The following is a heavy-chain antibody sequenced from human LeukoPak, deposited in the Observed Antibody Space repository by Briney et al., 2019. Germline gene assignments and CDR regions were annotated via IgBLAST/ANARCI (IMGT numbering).Heavy chain of an antibody. J-gene: IGHJ4*02. CDR1: GFTFSRQW. D-gene: IGHD4-17*01. Sequence: GGSLRLSCAASGFTFSRQWMGWVRQAPGKGLEWVASIKQDGSQYYVDSVKGRFFISRENAKNSVSLQMNSLRGEDTAVYYCARGPDFGDRLDYFDYWGQGTLVTVSS. V-gene: IGHV3-7*01. CDR3: ARGPDFGDRLDYFDY. CDR2: IKQDGSQ.